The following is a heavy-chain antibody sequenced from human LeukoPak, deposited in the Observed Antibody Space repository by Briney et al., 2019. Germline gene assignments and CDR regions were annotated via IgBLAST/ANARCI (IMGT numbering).Heavy chain of an antibody. D-gene: IGHD1-1*01. Sequence: SETLSLTCTVSGGSISSYYWSWIRQPPGKGLEWFGYIHDSGTTNYNPSLKSRVTISVVTSKNQFSLKVSSVTAADTAVYYCARVSWFPGTSYYYMDVWGKGTTVTVSS. CDR1: GGSISSYY. V-gene: IGHV4-59*01. CDR3: ARVSWFPGTSYYYMDV. J-gene: IGHJ6*03. CDR2: IHDSGTT.